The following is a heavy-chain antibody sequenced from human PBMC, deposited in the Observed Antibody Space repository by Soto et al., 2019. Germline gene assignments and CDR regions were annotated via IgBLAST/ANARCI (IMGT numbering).Heavy chain of an antibody. CDR3: AKDKQGGTYFSGLDY. CDR1: GFSFGSYA. D-gene: IGHD1-26*01. V-gene: IGHV3-9*01. CDR2: ITRNSGHK. J-gene: IGHJ4*02. Sequence: EVQMVESGGGLVQPGGSLRLSCAASGFSFGSYAVHWVRQLPGKGLEWVSGITRNSGHKAYADSVKGRFIVSRDDAKNSLYLQMNSLRPEDTALYYCAKDKQGGTYFSGLDYWGQGTLVTVSS.